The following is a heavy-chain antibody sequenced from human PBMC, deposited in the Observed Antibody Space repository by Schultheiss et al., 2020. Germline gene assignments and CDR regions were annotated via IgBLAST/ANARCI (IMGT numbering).Heavy chain of an antibody. CDR2: IWYDGSNK. D-gene: IGHD1-1*01. V-gene: IGHV3-33*01. CDR3: ARGGGTGIDGMDV. J-gene: IGHJ6*04. Sequence: GESLKISCAASGFTFSSYGMHWVRQAPGKGLEWVAVIWYDGSNKYYADSVKGRFTISRDNSKNTLYLQMNSLRAEDTAVYYCARGGGTGIDGMDVWGKGTTGTVSS. CDR1: GFTFSSYG.